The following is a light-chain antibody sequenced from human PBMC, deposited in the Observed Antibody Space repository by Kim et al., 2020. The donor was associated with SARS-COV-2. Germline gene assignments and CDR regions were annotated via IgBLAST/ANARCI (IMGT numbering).Light chain of an antibody. J-gene: IGLJ1*01. CDR3: AAWDDSLNDYV. Sequence: GPRATITSSGSGSNIGSNTVTWYRPIPGPAPKLLIYSNNQRPSGVPDRFSGAKSGTSASLAISGLQSEDEADYYCAAWDDSLNDYVFGTGTKVTVL. CDR2: SNN. V-gene: IGLV1-44*01. CDR1: GSNIGSNT.